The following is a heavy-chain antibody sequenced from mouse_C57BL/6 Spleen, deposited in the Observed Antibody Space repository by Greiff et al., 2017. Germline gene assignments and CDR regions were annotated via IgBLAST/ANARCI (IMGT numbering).Heavy chain of an antibody. CDR3: ARLTGTWFAY. J-gene: IGHJ3*01. CDR2: SDPEDGET. Sequence: VQLQQSGAELVKPGASVKLSCTASGFNIKDDYMHWGKQRTEPGLEWIGRSDPEDGETKSAPKFQGKATITADTSSNTAYLHLRSLTSEDTAVYYRARLTGTWFAYWGQGTLVTVSA. CDR1: GFNIKDDY. D-gene: IGHD4-1*01. V-gene: IGHV14-2*01.